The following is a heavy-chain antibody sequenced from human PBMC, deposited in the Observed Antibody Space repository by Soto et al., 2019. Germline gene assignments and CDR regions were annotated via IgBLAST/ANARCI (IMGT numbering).Heavy chain of an antibody. Sequence: QVKLVESGGGVVQPGRSLRLSCEASGFIFNDYGMHWVRQAPGKGLDWVAVISFDGNNKYYAQSEKGRFTISRDNSKNTLFLHMDSLRREDTAVYHCVKGDLDTAVVNSPDAFDFWGQGTMVTVSS. V-gene: IGHV3-30*18. D-gene: IGHD5-18*01. CDR3: VKGDLDTAVVNSPDAFDF. CDR1: GFIFNDYG. CDR2: ISFDGNNK. J-gene: IGHJ3*01.